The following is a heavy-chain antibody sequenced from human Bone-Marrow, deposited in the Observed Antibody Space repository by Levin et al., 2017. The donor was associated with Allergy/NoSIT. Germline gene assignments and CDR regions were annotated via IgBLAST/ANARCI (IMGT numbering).Heavy chain of an antibody. CDR1: GFTFSNYA. J-gene: IGHJ4*02. CDR3: AKRRRDGYNSDLDY. V-gene: IGHV3-23*01. D-gene: IGHD5-24*01. Sequence: VASVKVSCAASGFTFSNYAMNWVRQAPGKGLEWVSGISGSGDETHYADSVKGRFTISRDNSKNTLYLHMNSQRAEDTAVYYCAKRRRDGYNSDLDYWGQGTLVTVSS. CDR2: ISGSGDET.